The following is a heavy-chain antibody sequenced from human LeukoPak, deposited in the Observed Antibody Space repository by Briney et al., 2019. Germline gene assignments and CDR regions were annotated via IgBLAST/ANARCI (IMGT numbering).Heavy chain of an antibody. CDR2: INSGGNT. CDR3: ATTDYDILTGYSPH. D-gene: IGHD3-9*01. V-gene: IGHV3-53*01. J-gene: IGHJ4*02. CDR1: GFTVSNNY. Sequence: GGSLRLPCAGSGFTVSNNYMTWVRQAPGKGLEWVSFINSGGNTYYADSVKGRFTISRDKLKNTLYLQMNSLRAEDTAVYYCATTDYDILTGYSPHWGQGTLVTVSS.